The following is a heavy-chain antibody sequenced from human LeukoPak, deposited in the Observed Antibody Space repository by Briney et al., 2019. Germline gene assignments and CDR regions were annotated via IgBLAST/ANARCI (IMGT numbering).Heavy chain of an antibody. CDR2: IYYSGST. J-gene: IGHJ6*03. V-gene: IGHV4-39*01. D-gene: IGHD6-13*01. CDR1: GGSISSSSSY. CDR3: ARGIPAAGKTDYYYHYMDV. Sequence: SETLSLTCTVSGGSISSSSSYWGWIRQPPGKGLEWIGSIYYSGSTYYNPSLKSRVTISVDTSKNQFSLKLSSVTAADTAVYHCARGIPAAGKTDYYYHYMDVSGKGTTVTVSS.